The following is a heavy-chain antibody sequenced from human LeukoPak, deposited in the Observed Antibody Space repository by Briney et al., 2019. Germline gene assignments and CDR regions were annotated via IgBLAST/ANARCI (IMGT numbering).Heavy chain of an antibody. J-gene: IGHJ3*02. V-gene: IGHV4-38-2*02. CDR2: IYHSGST. D-gene: IGHD3-9*01. Sequence: SETLSLTCTVSGYSISSGYYWGWIRQPPGKGLEWIGSIYHSGSTYYNPSLKSRVTISVDTSKNQFSLKLSSVTAADTAVYYCARSGYDILTGYFDAFDIWGQGTMVTVSS. CDR1: GYSISSGYY. CDR3: ARSGYDILTGYFDAFDI.